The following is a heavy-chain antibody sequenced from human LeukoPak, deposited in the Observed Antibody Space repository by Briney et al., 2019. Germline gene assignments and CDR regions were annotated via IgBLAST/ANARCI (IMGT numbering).Heavy chain of an antibody. CDR1: GYTFTSYD. Sequence: GASVKVSCKASGYTFTSYDINWVRQATGQGLEWMGWMNPNSGNTGYAQKFQGRVTITRNTSISTAYMELSSLRSDDTAVYYCARAANYYDSSGYYCWGQGTLVTVSS. CDR2: MNPNSGNT. CDR3: ARAANYYDSSGYYC. D-gene: IGHD3-22*01. V-gene: IGHV1-8*03. J-gene: IGHJ4*02.